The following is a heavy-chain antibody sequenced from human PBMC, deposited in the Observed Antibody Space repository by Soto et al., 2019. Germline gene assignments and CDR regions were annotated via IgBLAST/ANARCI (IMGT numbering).Heavy chain of an antibody. CDR2: IYHSGST. V-gene: IGHV4-4*02. CDR3: ARANYYDSSGYYVRYFQH. J-gene: IGHJ1*01. Sequence: PSETLSLTCAVSGGSISSSNWWSWVRQPPGKGLEWIGEIYHSGSTNYNPSLKSRVTISVDKSKNQFSLKLSSVTAADTAVYYCARANYYDSSGYYVRYFQHWGQGTLVTVS. CDR1: GGSISSSNW. D-gene: IGHD3-22*01.